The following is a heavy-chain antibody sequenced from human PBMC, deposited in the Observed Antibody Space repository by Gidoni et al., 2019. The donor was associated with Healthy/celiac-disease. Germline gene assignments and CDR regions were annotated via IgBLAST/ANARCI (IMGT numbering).Heavy chain of an antibody. CDR3: ARDQDSSLDY. J-gene: IGHJ4*02. Sequence: QVQLVESGGGVVQPGRSLRPYCAASGFLFSSYAMHWVRQAPGKGLEWVAVISYDGSNKYYADSVKGRFTISRDNSKNTLYLQMNSLRAEDTAVYYCARDQDSSLDYWGQGTLVTVSS. V-gene: IGHV3-30-3*01. CDR2: ISYDGSNK. CDR1: GFLFSSYA. D-gene: IGHD6-13*01.